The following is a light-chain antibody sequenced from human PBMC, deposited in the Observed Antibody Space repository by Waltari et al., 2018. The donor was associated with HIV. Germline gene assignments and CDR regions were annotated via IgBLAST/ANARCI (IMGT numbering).Light chain of an antibody. CDR1: RSVSSY. CDR2: DST. V-gene: IGKV3-11*01. J-gene: IGKJ4*01. Sequence: EIVLTQSPATLSLSPGERATLSCRASRSVSSYLAWYQQRPGQAPRLLIYDSTHRATGVPARFSGSGSTTDFTLTTSSLEPEDFGVYYCQQRHDWPPLTFGGGTKVEIK. CDR3: QQRHDWPPLT.